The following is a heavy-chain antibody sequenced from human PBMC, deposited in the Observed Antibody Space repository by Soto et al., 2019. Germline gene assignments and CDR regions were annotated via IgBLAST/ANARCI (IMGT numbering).Heavy chain of an antibody. V-gene: IGHV4-4*02. J-gene: IGHJ6*02. CDR3: ARRTWGMDV. Sequence: SETLSLNSAAARGSLRSTNPWNWVRPSPRKGLEWIGEIFHTGNTYYNPSLNSRVTISVDTSKNQFSLNLRSVTAADTAVYYCARRTWGMDVWGQGTTVTVSS. D-gene: IGHD2-8*01. CDR1: RGSLRSTNP. CDR2: IFHTGNT.